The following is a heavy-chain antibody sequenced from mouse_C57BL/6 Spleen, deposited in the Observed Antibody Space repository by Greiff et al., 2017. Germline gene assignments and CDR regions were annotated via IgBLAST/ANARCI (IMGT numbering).Heavy chain of an antibody. CDR3: TRVPRGYAMDY. J-gene: IGHJ4*01. Sequence: EVQGVESGEGLVKPGGSLKLSCAASGFTFSSYAMSWVRQTPEKRLEWVAYISSGGDYIYYADTVKGRFTISRDNARNTLYLQMSSLKSEDTAMYYCTRVPRGYAMDYWGQGTSVTVSS. CDR2: ISSGGDYI. V-gene: IGHV5-9-1*02. CDR1: GFTFSSYA.